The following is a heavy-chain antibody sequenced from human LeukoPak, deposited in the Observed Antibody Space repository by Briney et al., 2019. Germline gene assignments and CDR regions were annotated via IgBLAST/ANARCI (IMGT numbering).Heavy chain of an antibody. CDR1: GASISSRNDY. Sequence: LSLTCAVSGASISSRNDYWGWIRQAPGKGLVWVSYISSSGSTVYYADSVKGRFTISRDNAKNSLYLQMNSLRAEDTAVYYCAAQDEWFRAPRHLDFWGKGTTVTVSS. D-gene: IGHD3-10*01. V-gene: IGHV3-11*04. J-gene: IGHJ6*04. CDR2: ISSSGSTV. CDR3: AAQDEWFRAPRHLDF.